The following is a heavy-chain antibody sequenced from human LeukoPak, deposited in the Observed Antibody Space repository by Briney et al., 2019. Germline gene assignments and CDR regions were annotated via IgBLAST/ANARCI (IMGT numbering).Heavy chain of an antibody. CDR1: GGSISSSSYY. CDR3: AREKYYYDSSGYYYVWFFDY. D-gene: IGHD3-22*01. CDR2: IYYSGST. J-gene: IGHJ4*02. Sequence: SETLSLTCTVSGGSISSSSYYWGWIRQPPGTGLEWIGSIYYSGSTYHNPSLKSRVTISEDTSKNLFSLKLSSVTAADTAVYYCAREKYYYDSSGYYYVWFFDYWGQGTLVTVSS. V-gene: IGHV4-39*02.